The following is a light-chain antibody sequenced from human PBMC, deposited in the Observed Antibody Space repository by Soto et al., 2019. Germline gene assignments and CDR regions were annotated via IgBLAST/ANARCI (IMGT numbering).Light chain of an antibody. V-gene: IGKV3-20*01. CDR2: GAS. J-gene: IGKJ3*01. CDR1: QSVRDYN. Sequence: EIVLTQSPGTLSLSPGERATLSCRASQSVRDYNLAWFQQKPGQPPRILLYGASVRATGIPDRFSGGGSGTDFILTISRLEPEDFAVYYCQQYGSSLPFTFGPGTKVDIK. CDR3: QQYGSSLPFT.